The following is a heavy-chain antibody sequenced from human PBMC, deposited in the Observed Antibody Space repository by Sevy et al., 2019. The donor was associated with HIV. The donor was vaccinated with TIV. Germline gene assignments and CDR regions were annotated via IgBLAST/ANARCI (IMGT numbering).Heavy chain of an antibody. V-gene: IGHV4-59*01. CDR1: GGSISSYY. D-gene: IGHD3-16*01. CDR2: IYYSGST. J-gene: IGHJ6*04. Sequence: SETLSLTCTVSGGSISSYYWSWIRQPPGKGLEWIGYIYYSGSTNYNPSLKSRVTISVDTSKNQFSLKLSSVTAADTAVYYSARARGAWGVWGKGTTVTVSS. CDR3: ARARGAWGV.